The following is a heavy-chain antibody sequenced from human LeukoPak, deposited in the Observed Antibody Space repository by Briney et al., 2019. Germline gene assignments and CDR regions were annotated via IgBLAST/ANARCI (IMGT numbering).Heavy chain of an antibody. CDR3: ARVVLGYCSSTSCYAVGSDYYYYYMDV. D-gene: IGHD2-2*01. V-gene: IGHV4-39*07. J-gene: IGHJ6*03. CDR1: GGSISSSSYY. Sequence: SETLSLTCTVSGGSISSSSYYWGWIRQPPGKGLEWIGNIYYSGSTYYNPSLKRRVTISVDTSKNQFSLKLSSVPAADTAVYYCARVVLGYCSSTSCYAVGSDYYYYYMDVWGKGTTVTVSS. CDR2: IYYSGST.